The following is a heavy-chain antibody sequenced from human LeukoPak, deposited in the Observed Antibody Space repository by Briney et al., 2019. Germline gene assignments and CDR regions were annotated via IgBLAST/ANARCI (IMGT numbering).Heavy chain of an antibody. D-gene: IGHD3-16*01. V-gene: IGHV3-23*01. J-gene: IGHJ4*02. CDR1: GFNFNNYG. CDR2: IGATDDST. Sequence: GGSLRLSCAVSGFNFNNYGVSWVRQAPGKGPEWVSAIGATDDSTYYADSVKGRFTISRDNSRNTVYLQMNSLRAEDTAVYYCIRGGFSLDYWGQGTLVTVSS. CDR3: IRGGFSLDY.